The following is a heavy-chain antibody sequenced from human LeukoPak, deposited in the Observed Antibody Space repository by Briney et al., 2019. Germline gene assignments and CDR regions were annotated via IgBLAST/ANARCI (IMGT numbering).Heavy chain of an antibody. J-gene: IGHJ6*02. CDR2: FDSEDGET. CDR1: GYTLTELS. V-gene: IGHV1-24*01. D-gene: IGHD2-2*01. Sequence: ASVKVSCKVSGYTLTELSMHWVRQAPGKGLEWMGGFDSEDGETIYAQKFQGRVTMTEDTSTDTAYMELSSLRSEDTAVYYCATVLSPTLVSPYYYGMDVWGQGTTVTVSS. CDR3: ATVLSPTLVSPYYYGMDV.